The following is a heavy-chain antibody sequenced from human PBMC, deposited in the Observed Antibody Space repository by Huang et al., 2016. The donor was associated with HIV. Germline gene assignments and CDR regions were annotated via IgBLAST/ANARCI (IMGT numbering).Heavy chain of an antibody. CDR1: GFSFSSYT. CDR3: AKDRVAGTGHCFDP. V-gene: IGHV3-23*01. D-gene: IGHD6-19*01. Sequence: EVKLLEYGGGLVQPGGSLRLSCAASGFSFSSYTMTWVRQAPGKGREWVSAIRGSDNTTFYADSVKGRFTISRDNSKNTLYLQMKSLRVDDTAVYYCAKDRVAGTGHCFDPWGQGTLVTVSS. CDR2: IRGSDNTT. J-gene: IGHJ5*02.